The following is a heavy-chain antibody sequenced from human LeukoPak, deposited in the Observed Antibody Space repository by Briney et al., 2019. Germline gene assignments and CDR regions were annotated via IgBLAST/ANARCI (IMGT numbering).Heavy chain of an antibody. Sequence: GASVKVSCKASGYTFATYGFCWVRQAPGHGLEWMGWISANTGKTDYAQKFQGRVAMTTDTSTSTAYMELRSLRPNDTAVYFCAKVGGDRMDYWGQGTLVTVSS. CDR3: AKVGGDRMDY. J-gene: IGHJ4*02. D-gene: IGHD2-21*01. CDR1: GYTFATYG. V-gene: IGHV1-18*01. CDR2: ISANTGKT.